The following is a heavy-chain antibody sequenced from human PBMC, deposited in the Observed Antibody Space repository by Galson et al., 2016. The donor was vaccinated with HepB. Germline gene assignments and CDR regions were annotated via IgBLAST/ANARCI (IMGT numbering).Heavy chain of an antibody. Sequence: SLRLSCAASGFTVSSKLMSWFRQAPGKGLEWVSVIHRGGTTYYADSVKGRLSISTDDSQNTLFREMNTLSAADTAVYFCAGWVFTAGYDYQGVDVWGQGTTVTVSS. CDR3: AGWVFTAGYDYQGVDV. D-gene: IGHD6-19*01. J-gene: IGHJ6*02. CDR1: GFTVSSKL. V-gene: IGHV3-53*01. CDR2: IHRGGTT.